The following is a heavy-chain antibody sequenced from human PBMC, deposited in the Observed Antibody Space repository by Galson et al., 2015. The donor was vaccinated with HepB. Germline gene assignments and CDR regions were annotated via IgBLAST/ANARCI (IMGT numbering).Heavy chain of an antibody. CDR2: IIPIFGIA. Sequence: SVKVSCKASGYTFTSYGISWVRQAPGQGLEWMGGIIPIFGIANYAQKFQGRVTITADESTSTAYMELSSLRSEDTAVYYCARADSGSYHYWGQGTLVTVSS. CDR1: GYTFTSYG. D-gene: IGHD1-26*01. J-gene: IGHJ4*02. CDR3: ARADSGSYHY. V-gene: IGHV1-69*13.